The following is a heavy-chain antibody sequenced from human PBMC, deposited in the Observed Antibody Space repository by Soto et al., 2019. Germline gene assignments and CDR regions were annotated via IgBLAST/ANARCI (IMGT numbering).Heavy chain of an antibody. Sequence: QVQLQESGPGLVKPSQTLSLSCTVSGASISSGGHYWSWIRQHPGKGLEWIGYISHSGGTYYSPSLKSRVTISVDTSKSQFSLKLTSVTAADTAVYYCSRTNSNFEEDYYYYYGMDVWGPGTTVTVSS. CDR2: ISHSGGT. CDR1: GASISSGGHY. J-gene: IGHJ6*02. V-gene: IGHV4-31*03. CDR3: SRTNSNFEEDYYYYYGMDV. D-gene: IGHD4-4*01.